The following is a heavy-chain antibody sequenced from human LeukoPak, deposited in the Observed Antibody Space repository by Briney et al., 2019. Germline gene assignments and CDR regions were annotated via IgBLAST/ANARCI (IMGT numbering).Heavy chain of an antibody. Sequence: PSETLSLTCTVSGGSISSGGYYWSWIRQHPGKGLEWIGYIYYSGSTYYNPSLKSRVTISVDTSKNQFSLKLSSVTAADTAVYYCATHYYDSSGSDYWGQGTLVTVSS. D-gene: IGHD3-22*01. V-gene: IGHV4-31*03. CDR1: GGSISSGGYY. CDR3: ATHYYDSSGSDY. CDR2: IYYSGST. J-gene: IGHJ4*02.